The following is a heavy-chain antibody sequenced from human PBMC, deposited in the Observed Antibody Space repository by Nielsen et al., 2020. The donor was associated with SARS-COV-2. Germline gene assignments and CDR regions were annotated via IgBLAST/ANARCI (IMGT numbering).Heavy chain of an antibody. CDR2: IQVGSGNT. V-gene: IGHV1-3*01. D-gene: IGHD1-26*01. CDR3: ARGATGGALDI. J-gene: IGHJ3*02. CDR1: GYTSTNFH. Sequence: ASVKVSCKASGYTSTNFHIHWVRQAPGESLEWMGWIQVGSGNTKYSPKFQGRVTFTTDTSAATAFMELRSLRSDDTAIYYCARGATGGALDIWGQGTMVTVSS.